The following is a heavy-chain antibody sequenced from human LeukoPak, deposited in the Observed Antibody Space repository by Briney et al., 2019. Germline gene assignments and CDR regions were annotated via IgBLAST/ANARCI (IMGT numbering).Heavy chain of an antibody. D-gene: IGHD6-19*01. V-gene: IGHV1-69*04. CDR3: ARDDTPMLGYSSGWPPED. J-gene: IGHJ4*02. CDR2: IIPILGIA. Sequence: SVKVSCKASGGTFSSYAISWVRQAPGQGLEWMGRIIPILGIANYAQKFQGRVTITADKSTSTAYMELSSLRSEDTAVYYCARDDTPMLGYSSGWPPEDWGQGTLVTVSS. CDR1: GGTFSSYA.